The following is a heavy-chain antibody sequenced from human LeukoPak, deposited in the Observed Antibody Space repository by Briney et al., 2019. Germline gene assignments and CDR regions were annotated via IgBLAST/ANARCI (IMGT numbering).Heavy chain of an antibody. Sequence: ASVKVSCKASGGTFSSYAISWVRQAPGQGLEWMGGIIPIFGTANYAQKFQGRVTITADESTSTAYMELSSLRSEDTAVYYCARGPALNWGEVEYFDYWGQGTLVTVSS. CDR3: ARGPALNWGEVEYFDY. J-gene: IGHJ4*02. V-gene: IGHV1-69*01. CDR1: GGTFSSYA. D-gene: IGHD7-27*01. CDR2: IIPIFGTA.